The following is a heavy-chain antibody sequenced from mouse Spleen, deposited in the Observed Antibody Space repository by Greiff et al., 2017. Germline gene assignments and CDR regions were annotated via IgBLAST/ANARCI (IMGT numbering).Heavy chain of an antibody. J-gene: IGHJ1*01. Sequence: QVQLQQPGAELVRPGSSVKLSCKASGYTFTSYWMDWVKQRPGQGLEWIGNIYPSDSETHYNQKFKDKATLTVDKSSSTAYMQLSSLTSEDSAVYYCARYYGYWYFDVWGAGTTVTVSS. CDR1: GYTFTSYW. CDR2: IYPSDSET. V-gene: IGHV1-61*01. CDR3: ARYYGYWYFDV. D-gene: IGHD1-1*01.